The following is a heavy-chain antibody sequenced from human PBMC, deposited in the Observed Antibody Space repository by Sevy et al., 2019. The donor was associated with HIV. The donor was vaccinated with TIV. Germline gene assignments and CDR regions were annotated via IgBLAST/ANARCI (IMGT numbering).Heavy chain of an antibody. D-gene: IGHD6-19*01. J-gene: IGHJ3*02. CDR1: GGSISTYY. V-gene: IGHV4-59*12. Sequence: SETLSLTCTVSGGSISTYYWSWLRQPPGKGLEWIGFVYHSGNTDYNPSLEGRVTISVDTSNNQFSLKLSSVTAADTAVYYCARGYTSGWYLVAFNIWGQGTMVTVSS. CDR3: ARGYTSGWYLVAFNI. CDR2: VYHSGNT.